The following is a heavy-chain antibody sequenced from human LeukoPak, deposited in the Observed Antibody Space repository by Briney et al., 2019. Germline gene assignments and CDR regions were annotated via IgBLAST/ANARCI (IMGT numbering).Heavy chain of an antibody. V-gene: IGHV3-23*01. CDR3: AKNYESGRGVPYGMDV. J-gene: IGHJ6*02. CDR1: GFTFNSYA. CDR2: ISYSGGST. D-gene: IGHD3-10*01. Sequence: GGSLRLSCAASGFTFNSYAMGWVRQAPGKGLEWVSSISYSGGSTYYADSVKGRFTISRDNSKNTLYLQMNSLRAVDTAVYYCAKNYESGRGVPYGMDVWGQGTTVTVSS.